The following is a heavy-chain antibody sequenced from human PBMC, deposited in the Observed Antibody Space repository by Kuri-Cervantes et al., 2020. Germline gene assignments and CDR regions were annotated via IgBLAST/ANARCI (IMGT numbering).Heavy chain of an antibody. V-gene: IGHV3-30-3*01. D-gene: IGHD3-16*02. J-gene: IGHJ4*02. Sequence: GGSLRLSCAASGFTFSSYAMHWVRQAPGKGLEWVAVISYDGSNKYYADSVKGRFTISRDNSKNTLYLQMNSLRAEDTAVYYCAKEKVWGSYRCLDYWGQGTLVTVSS. CDR3: AKEKVWGSYRCLDY. CDR1: GFTFSSYA. CDR2: ISYDGSNK.